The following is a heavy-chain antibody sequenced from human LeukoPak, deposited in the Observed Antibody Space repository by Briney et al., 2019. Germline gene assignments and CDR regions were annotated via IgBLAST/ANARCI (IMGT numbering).Heavy chain of an antibody. J-gene: IGHJ4*02. CDR1: GYTFTGYY. CDR3: ARVISNYGDYVGDFDY. D-gene: IGHD4-17*01. V-gene: IGHV1-2*02. CDR2: INPNSGGT. Sequence: ASVKVSCRASGYTFTGYYMHWVRQAPGQGLEWMGWINPNSGGTNYAQKFQGRVTMTRDTSISTAYMELSRLRSDDTAVYYCARVISNYGDYVGDFDYWGQGTLVTVSS.